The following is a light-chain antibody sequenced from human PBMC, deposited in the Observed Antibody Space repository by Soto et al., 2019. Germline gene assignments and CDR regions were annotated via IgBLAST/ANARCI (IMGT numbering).Light chain of an antibody. Sequence: DIQMTQSPSAETASVGDRVTITYWASQDVGKWLAWYQQKPGKAPTLLIHGASSLQSGVPSRYSGSGSGTDFTLTISSLQPEDFATYYCQQANSFPITVGQGTRLAIK. CDR3: QQANSFPIT. CDR2: GAS. CDR1: QDVGKW. V-gene: IGKV1-12*01. J-gene: IGKJ5*01.